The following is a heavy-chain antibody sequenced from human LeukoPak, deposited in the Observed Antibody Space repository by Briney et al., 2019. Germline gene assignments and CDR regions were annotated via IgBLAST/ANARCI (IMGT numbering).Heavy chain of an antibody. CDR1: GFTFSNAW. Sequence: GGSLRLSCAASGFTFSNAWMSWVRQAPGKGLEWVGRIKSKTDGGTTDYTAPVKGRFTISRDDSKNTLYLQMNSLKTEDTAVYYCTTLVANWDFDYWGQGTLVTVSS. D-gene: IGHD7-27*01. V-gene: IGHV3-15*01. CDR3: TTLVANWDFDY. CDR2: IKSKTDGGTT. J-gene: IGHJ4*02.